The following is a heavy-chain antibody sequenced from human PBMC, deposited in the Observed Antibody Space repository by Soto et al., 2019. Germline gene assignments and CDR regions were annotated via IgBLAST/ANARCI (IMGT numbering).Heavy chain of an antibody. V-gene: IGHV3-48*03. CDR1: GFTFSRYE. CDR3: ARELAAAGSFDY. D-gene: IGHD6-13*01. J-gene: IGHJ4*02. CDR2: ISTSGSTI. Sequence: EVQLVEYGGDLVQPGGSLRLSCAASGFTFSRYEMNWVRQAPGKGLEWISYISTSGSTIYYADSVKGRFTISRDNAKNSLYLQMNSLRAEDTAVYYCARELAAAGSFDYWGQGTLVTVSS.